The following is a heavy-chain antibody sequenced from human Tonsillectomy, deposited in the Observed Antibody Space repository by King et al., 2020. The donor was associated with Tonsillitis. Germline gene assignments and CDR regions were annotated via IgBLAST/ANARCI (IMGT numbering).Heavy chain of an antibody. CDR3: AKFHCNSSSCCYSTQYYYYYYMDV. V-gene: IGHV3-43*02. CDR2: ISGDGGTT. Sequence: VQLVESGGGVVQPGGSLRLSCAASGFTFDDYAMHWVRQAPGKGLEWVSLISGDGGTTYYADSVKGRFTISRDNSKNSLYLQMNSLRTEDTALYYCAKFHCNSSSCCYSTQYYYYYYMDVWGKGTTVTVSS. D-gene: IGHD2-2*01. CDR1: GFTFDDYA. J-gene: IGHJ6*03.